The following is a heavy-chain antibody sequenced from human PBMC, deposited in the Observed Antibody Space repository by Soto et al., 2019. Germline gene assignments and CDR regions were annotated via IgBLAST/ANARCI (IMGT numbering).Heavy chain of an antibody. V-gene: IGHV4-4*02. CDR3: ASRDPGTSVDY. CDR1: GGSFTSNNW. D-gene: IGHD1-7*01. Sequence: QVQLQESGPGLVKPSGTLSLTCAVSGGSFTSNNWWTWVRQPPGQGLEWIGEIYRTGSTNCNPSLTSRVTISLDKSENQFSLKVTSLTAADTAVYYCASRDPGTSVDYWGQGTLVTVSS. J-gene: IGHJ4*02. CDR2: IYRTGST.